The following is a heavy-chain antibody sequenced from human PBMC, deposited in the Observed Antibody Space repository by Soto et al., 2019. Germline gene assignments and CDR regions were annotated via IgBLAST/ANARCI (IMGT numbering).Heavy chain of an antibody. D-gene: IGHD3-10*01. CDR3: ARVGRARHLPFDY. CDR1: GGTFSSYA. J-gene: IGHJ4*02. V-gene: IGHV1-69*12. Sequence: QVQLLQSGAEVKKPGSSVKVSCKASGGTFSSYAISWVRQAPGQGLEWMGVIIPIFGTANYAQKFQGRVTITADESTSTAYMELSSLRSEDTSVYYCARVGRARHLPFDYWGQGTLVTVSS. CDR2: IIPIFGTA.